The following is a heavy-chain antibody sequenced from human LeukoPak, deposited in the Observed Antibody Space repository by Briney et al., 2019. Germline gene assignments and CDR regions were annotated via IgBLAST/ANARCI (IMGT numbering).Heavy chain of an antibody. CDR2: ISSSGSTI. CDR3: SANPRNHAAAQPFDY. CDR1: GCTFSSYE. D-gene: IGHD4/OR15-4a*01. J-gene: IGHJ4*02. Sequence: PGWSLRLSCAASGCTFSSYEMNGVRQPPGKGLEWVSYISSSGSTIYNADSVKGRPTISRDNAKHALYLLMNSLRAEDTAVYYCSANPRNHAAAQPFDYWGQGTLVTVSS. V-gene: IGHV3-48*03.